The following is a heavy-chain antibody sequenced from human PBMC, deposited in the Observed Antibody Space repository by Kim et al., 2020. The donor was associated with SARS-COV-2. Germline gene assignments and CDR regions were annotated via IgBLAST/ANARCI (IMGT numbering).Heavy chain of an antibody. CDR3: ARGGPYIVVVPAGGFNYMDV. Sequence: RVTISVDTSKNQFSLKLSSVTAADTAVYYCARGGPYIVVVPAGGFNYMDVWGKGTTVTVSS. J-gene: IGHJ6*03. V-gene: IGHV4-34*01. D-gene: IGHD2-2*01.